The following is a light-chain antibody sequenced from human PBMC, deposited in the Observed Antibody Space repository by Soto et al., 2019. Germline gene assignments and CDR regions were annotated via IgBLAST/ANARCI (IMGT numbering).Light chain of an antibody. Sequence: DIQMTQSPSTLSVSVGDRVTITCRASQTISSWLAWYQQKPGKAPKLLIYKASTLKSGVPSRFSGSGSGTEITLTISSLQPDDSATYYCQQYNSYRAFGQGTKVDIK. V-gene: IGKV1-5*03. J-gene: IGKJ1*01. CDR3: QQYNSYRA. CDR2: KAS. CDR1: QTISSW.